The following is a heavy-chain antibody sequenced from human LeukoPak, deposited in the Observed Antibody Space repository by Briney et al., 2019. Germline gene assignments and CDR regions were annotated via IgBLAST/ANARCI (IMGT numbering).Heavy chain of an antibody. D-gene: IGHD3-22*01. CDR1: GYTFTSYY. CDR2: INPSGGST. Sequence: ASVKVSCKASGYTFTSYYMHWVRQAPGQGLEWMGIINPSGGSTSYAQKFQGRVTMTSDTSTSTVYMELSSLRSEDTAVYYCARSGVRYDSSGPFDYWGQGTLVTVSS. J-gene: IGHJ4*02. V-gene: IGHV1-46*01. CDR3: ARSGVRYDSSGPFDY.